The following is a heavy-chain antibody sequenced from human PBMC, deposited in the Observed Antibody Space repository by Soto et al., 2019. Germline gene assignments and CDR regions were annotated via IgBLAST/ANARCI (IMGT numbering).Heavy chain of an antibody. V-gene: IGHV4-31*03. D-gene: IGHD3-10*01. CDR2: IYYSGST. Sequence: PSETLSLTCTVSGGSISSGGYYWIWIRQHPGKGLEWIGYIYYSGSTNYNPSLKSRVTISVDTSKNQFSLKLSSVTAADTAVYYCARVSITRGAMYYFDYWGQGTLVTVSS. CDR3: ARVSITRGAMYYFDY. CDR1: GGSISSGGYY. J-gene: IGHJ4*02.